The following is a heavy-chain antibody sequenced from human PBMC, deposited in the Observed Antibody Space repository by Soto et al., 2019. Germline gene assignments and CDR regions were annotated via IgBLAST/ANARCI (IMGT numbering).Heavy chain of an antibody. CDR1: GGSISSSSYY. CDR3: ARQGLWFGELNYGMDV. D-gene: IGHD3-10*01. CDR2: IYYSGST. V-gene: IGHV4-39*01. Sequence: PSETRSLTCTVSGGSISSSSYYWGWIRQPPGKGLEWIGSIYYSGSTYYNPSLKSRVTISVDTSKNQFSLKLSSVTAADTAVYYCARQGLWFGELNYGMDVWGQGTTVTVSS. J-gene: IGHJ6*02.